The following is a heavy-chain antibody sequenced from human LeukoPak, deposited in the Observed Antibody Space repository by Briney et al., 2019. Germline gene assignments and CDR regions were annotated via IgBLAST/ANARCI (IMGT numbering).Heavy chain of an antibody. CDR3: ARVRAAAIPYYFDS. D-gene: IGHD6-13*01. Sequence: SETLSLTCSVSGGSIRSSSYWWGWIRQPPGKGLEWIASIYYSGSTYYNPSLKSRVTISVDTSKTQFFLKLSSVTAADTAVYYCARVRAAAIPYYFDSWGQGTLVTVSS. CDR2: IYYSGST. V-gene: IGHV4-39*07. J-gene: IGHJ4*02. CDR1: GGSIRSSSYW.